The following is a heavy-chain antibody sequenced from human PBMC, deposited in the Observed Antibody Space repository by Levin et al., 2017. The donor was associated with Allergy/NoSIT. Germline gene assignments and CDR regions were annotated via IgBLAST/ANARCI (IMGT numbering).Heavy chain of an antibody. V-gene: IGHV4-59*01. Sequence: PSETLSLTCTVSDGSMTTYYWSWIRQPPGKGLEWIGYIYFSGGTTYNPSLKSRVTISIDTSKNQFSLRLTSVTAADTAVYYCAKLGPDSSSDYGYWGQGRLVTVSS. J-gene: IGHJ4*02. CDR3: AKLGPDSSSDYGY. CDR2: IYFSGGT. D-gene: IGHD3-22*01. CDR1: DGSMTTYY.